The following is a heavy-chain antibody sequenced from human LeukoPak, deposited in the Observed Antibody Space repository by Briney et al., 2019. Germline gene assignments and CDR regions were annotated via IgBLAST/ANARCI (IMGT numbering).Heavy chain of an antibody. CDR2: ISKSVGTT. J-gene: IGHJ2*01. CDR3: AKRSQTGTFYFDL. CDR1: GFTFSSYA. V-gene: IGHV3-23*01. D-gene: IGHD3-9*01. Sequence: PGGSLRLSCAASGFTFSSYAMSWVRQAPGTGLEWVSSISKSVGTTYYADSVKGQFSISRDNSKNTLYLQMNSLRAEDTAVYYCAKRSQTGTFYFDLWGRGTLVTVSS.